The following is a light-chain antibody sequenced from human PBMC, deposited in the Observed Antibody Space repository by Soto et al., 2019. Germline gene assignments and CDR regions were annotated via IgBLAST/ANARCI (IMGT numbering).Light chain of an antibody. J-gene: IGKJ4*01. Sequence: EIVLTQSPATLSLSPGERATLSCRASQSVSSYLAWYQQKPGQAPRLLIYDASSRATGIPARFSGSGSETDFTLTISSLEPEDFAVYYCQQRSTPLTFGGGTKVEIK. CDR3: QQRSTPLT. CDR2: DAS. V-gene: IGKV3-11*01. CDR1: QSVSSY.